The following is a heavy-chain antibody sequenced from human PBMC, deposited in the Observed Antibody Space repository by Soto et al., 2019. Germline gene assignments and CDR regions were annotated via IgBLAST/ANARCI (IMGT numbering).Heavy chain of an antibody. Sequence: PSETLSLTCAVYGGSFSGYYWSWIRQPPGKGLEWIGEINHSGSTNYNPSLKSRVTISVDTSKNQFSLKLSSVTAADTAVYYCARYYYYDSSGYYVQANWFDPWGQGTLVTVSS. D-gene: IGHD3-22*01. CDR3: ARYYYYDSSGYYVQANWFDP. CDR1: GGSFSGYY. V-gene: IGHV4-34*01. J-gene: IGHJ5*02. CDR2: INHSGST.